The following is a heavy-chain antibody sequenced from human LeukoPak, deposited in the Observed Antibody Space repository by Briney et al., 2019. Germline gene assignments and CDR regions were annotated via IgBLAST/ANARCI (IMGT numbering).Heavy chain of an antibody. CDR1: GNTFTSYY. V-gene: IGHV1-46*01. J-gene: IGHJ4*02. CDR3: AKSSGWYGEYYFDY. Sequence: DSREGSWKASGNTFTSYYIPLGGQAPGQRVWWRGKINPSGGSTSYAQKFQGRVTMTRDTSTSTVYMELSSLRSEDTAVYYCAKSSGWYGEYYFDYWGQGTLVTVSS. D-gene: IGHD6-19*01. CDR2: INPSGGST.